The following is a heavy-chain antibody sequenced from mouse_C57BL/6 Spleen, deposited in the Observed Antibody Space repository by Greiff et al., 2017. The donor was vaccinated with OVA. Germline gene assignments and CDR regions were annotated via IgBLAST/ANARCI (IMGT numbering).Heavy chain of an antibody. J-gene: IGHJ2*01. CDR2: IDPSDSYT. CDR3: ATTVKGIDFDY. CDR1: GYTFTSYW. V-gene: IGHV1-59*01. D-gene: IGHD1-1*01. Sequence: QVQLQQPGAELVRPGTSVKLSCKASGYTFTSYWMHWVKQRPGQGLEWIGVIDPSDSYTNYNQKFKGKATLTVDTSSSTAYMQLSSLTSEDSAVYYCATTVKGIDFDYWGQGTTLTVSS.